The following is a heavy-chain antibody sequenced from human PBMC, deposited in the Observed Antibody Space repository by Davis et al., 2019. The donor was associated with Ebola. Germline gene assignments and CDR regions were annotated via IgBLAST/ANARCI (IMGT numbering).Heavy chain of an antibody. CDR1: GFTFSSYG. V-gene: IGHV3-30*03. CDR3: AREVEGGSSWPFDY. Sequence: PGGSLRLSCAASGFTFSSYGMHWVRQAPGKGLEWVAVISYDGSNKYYADSVKGRFTISRDNSKNTLYLQMNSLRAEDTAVYYCAREVEGGSSWPFDYWGQGTLVTVSS. CDR2: ISYDGSNK. D-gene: IGHD6-13*01. J-gene: IGHJ4*02.